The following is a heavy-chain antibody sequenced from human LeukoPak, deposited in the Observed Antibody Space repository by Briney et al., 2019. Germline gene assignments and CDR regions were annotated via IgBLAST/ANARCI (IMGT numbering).Heavy chain of an antibody. CDR3: ARGVVGVVAAIRGAFDI. Sequence: SETLSLTCAVSGYSISSGYYWGWIRQPPGKGLEWIGSIYHSGSTYYNPSLKSRVTISVDTSKNQFSLKLSSVTAADTAVYYCARGVVGVVAAIRGAFDIWGQGTMVTVPS. CDR2: IYHSGST. V-gene: IGHV4-38-2*01. CDR1: GYSISSGYY. J-gene: IGHJ3*02. D-gene: IGHD2-15*01.